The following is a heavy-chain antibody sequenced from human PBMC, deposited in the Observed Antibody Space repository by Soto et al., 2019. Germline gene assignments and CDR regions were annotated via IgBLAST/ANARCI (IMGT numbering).Heavy chain of an antibody. Sequence: XSVKVSCKASGYTFTSYGISWVRQAPGQGLEWMGWINPNSGGTNYAQNFQGWVTMTRDTSISTAYMELSRLRSDDTAVYYCARAQSFYFDYWGQGTLVTVSS. CDR3: ARAQSFYFDY. V-gene: IGHV1-2*04. J-gene: IGHJ4*02. CDR1: GYTFTSYG. CDR2: INPNSGGT.